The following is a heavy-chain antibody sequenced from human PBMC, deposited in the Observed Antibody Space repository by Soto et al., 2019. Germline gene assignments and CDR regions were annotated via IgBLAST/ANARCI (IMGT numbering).Heavy chain of an antibody. CDR2: ISYDGSNK. CDR3: ARDPFSPGGSGSNYYYGMDV. D-gene: IGHD3-10*01. V-gene: IGHV3-30-3*01. Sequence: GGSLRLSCAASGFTFSIYAMHWVRHAPGKGLEWVAVISYDGSNKYYADSVKGRFTISRDNSKNTLYLQMNSLRAEDTAVYYCARDPFSPGGSGSNYYYGMDVWGQGTTVTVSS. J-gene: IGHJ6*02. CDR1: GFTFSIYA.